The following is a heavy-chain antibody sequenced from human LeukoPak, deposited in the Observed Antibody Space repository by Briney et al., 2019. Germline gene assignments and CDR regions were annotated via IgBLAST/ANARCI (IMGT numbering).Heavy chain of an antibody. CDR2: INPNSGGT. D-gene: IGHD2-15*01. Sequence: ASVKVSCKASGYTFTGYYMHWVRQAPGQGLEWMGWINPNSGGTNYAQKFQGRVTMTRDTSISTAYMELSRLRSDDTAVYYCARVGDCSGGSCYYYYGIDVWGQGTTVTGSS. V-gene: IGHV1-2*02. CDR3: ARVGDCSGGSCYYYYGIDV. J-gene: IGHJ6*02. CDR1: GYTFTGYY.